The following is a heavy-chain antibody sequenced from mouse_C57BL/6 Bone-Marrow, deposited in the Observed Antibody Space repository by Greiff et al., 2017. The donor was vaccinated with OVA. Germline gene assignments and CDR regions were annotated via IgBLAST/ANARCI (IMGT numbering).Heavy chain of an antibody. D-gene: IGHD1-1*01. CDR1: GFTFSSYA. Sequence: EVKLVESGEGLVKPGGSLKLSCAASGFTFSSYAMSWVRQTPEKRLEWVAYISSGGDYIYYADTVKGRFTISRDNARNTLYLQMSSLKSEDTAMYYCTRLCYYGSSYDYWGQGTTLTVSS. J-gene: IGHJ2*01. V-gene: IGHV5-9-1*02. CDR3: TRLCYYGSSYDY. CDR2: ISSGGDYI.